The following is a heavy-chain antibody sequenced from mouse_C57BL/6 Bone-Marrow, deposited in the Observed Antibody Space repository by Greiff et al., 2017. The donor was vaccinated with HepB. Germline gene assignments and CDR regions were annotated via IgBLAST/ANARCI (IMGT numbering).Heavy chain of an antibody. Sequence: QVQLQQSGPGLVQPSQSLSITCTVSGFSLTSYGVHWVRQSPGEGLEWLGVIWRGRSTDYNAAVISRLSISKDNSKSQVFFKMNSLQADDTAIYYCARGGEYDEDAMDDWGQGTSVTVSS. CDR2: IWRGRST. J-gene: IGHJ4*01. V-gene: IGHV2-2*01. D-gene: IGHD2-4*01. CDR3: ARGGEYDEDAMDD. CDR1: GFSLTSYG.